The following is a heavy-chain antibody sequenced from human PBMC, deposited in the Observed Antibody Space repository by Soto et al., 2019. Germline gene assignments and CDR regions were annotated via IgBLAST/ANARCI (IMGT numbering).Heavy chain of an antibody. CDR3: AAGYGGSYLAHVGYYYYYGMDV. Sequence: SVKVSCKASGFTFTSSAVQWVRQARGQRLEWIGWIVVGSGNTNYAQKFQERVTITRDMSTSTAYMELSSLRSEDTAVYYCAAGYGGSYLAHVGYYYYYGMDVCGQGTTVTVSS. D-gene: IGHD1-26*01. V-gene: IGHV1-58*01. CDR2: IVVGSGNT. CDR1: GFTFTSSA. J-gene: IGHJ6*02.